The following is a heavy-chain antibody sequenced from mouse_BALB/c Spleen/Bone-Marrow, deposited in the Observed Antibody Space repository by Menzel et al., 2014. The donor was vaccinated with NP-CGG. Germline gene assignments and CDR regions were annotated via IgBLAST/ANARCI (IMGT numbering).Heavy chain of an antibody. Sequence: EVQLQQSGPSLVKPSQTLSLTCSVTGDSITSGYWHWIRKFPGNKLEYMGDISYSGSTYYSPSLKSRISITRDTSKNQYYLQLNSVTPEDAATYYCATYDGYYFDYWGQGTTRTVSS. CDR3: ATYDGYYFDY. CDR2: ISYSGST. CDR1: GDSITSGY. V-gene: IGHV3-8*02. D-gene: IGHD2-3*01. J-gene: IGHJ2*01.